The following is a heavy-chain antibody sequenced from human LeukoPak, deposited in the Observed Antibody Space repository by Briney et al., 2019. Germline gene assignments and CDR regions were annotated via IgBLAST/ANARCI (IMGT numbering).Heavy chain of an antibody. Sequence: ASVKVSCKASGYTFTRYDINWVRQATGQGLEWMGWMNPNSGNTGYAQKFQGRVTFSRDTSMSTAYIELSSLRSGDTAVYYCARGERRSYDFWGDQYYYDMDVWGEGTTVTVSS. V-gene: IGHV1-8*03. D-gene: IGHD3-3*01. CDR3: ARGERRSYDFWGDQYYYDMDV. CDR1: GYTFTRYD. J-gene: IGHJ6*03. CDR2: MNPNSGNT.